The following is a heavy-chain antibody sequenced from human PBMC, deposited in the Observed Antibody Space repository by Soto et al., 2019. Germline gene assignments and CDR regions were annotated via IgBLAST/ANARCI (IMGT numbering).Heavy chain of an antibody. CDR1: GFTFSSYG. CDR3: GKGGLGATIRGGNFDY. J-gene: IGHJ4*02. Sequence: QVQLVESGGGVVQPGRSLRLSCAASGFTFSSYGMHWVRQAPGKGLEWVAVISYDGSNKYYADSVKGRFTISRDNSKNTLDLEMNGRRGGDRVVFYWGKGGLGATIRGGNFDYWGQGTLVTVSS. D-gene: IGHD3-16*01. CDR2: ISYDGSNK. V-gene: IGHV3-30*18.